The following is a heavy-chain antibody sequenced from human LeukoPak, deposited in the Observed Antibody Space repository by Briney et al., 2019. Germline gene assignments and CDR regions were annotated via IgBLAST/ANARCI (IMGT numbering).Heavy chain of an antibody. CDR3: AKDPTNWGRDGAFDY. D-gene: IGHD7-27*01. V-gene: IGHV3-33*06. J-gene: IGHJ4*02. Sequence: GGSLRLSCAASGFTFSSYGMHWVRQAPGKGLEWVAVIWYDGSNKYYADSVKGRFTISRDNSKNTLYLQMNSLRAEDTAVYYCAKDPTNWGRDGAFDYWGQGTLVTVSS. CDR2: IWYDGSNK. CDR1: GFTFSSYG.